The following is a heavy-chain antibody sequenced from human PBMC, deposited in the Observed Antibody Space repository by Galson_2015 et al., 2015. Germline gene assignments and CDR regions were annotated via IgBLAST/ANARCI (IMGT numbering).Heavy chain of an antibody. CDR2: IIPIFGTA. Sequence: QSGAEVKKPGESLQISCKASGGTFSSYAINWVRQAPGQGLEWMGGIIPIFGTANYAQKFQGRVTITADESTTTAYMELSSLRSEDTAVYYCARGNLYHWYFDLWGRGTLVTVSS. CDR3: ARGNLYHWYFDL. D-gene: IGHD2-8*01. V-gene: IGHV1-69*01. J-gene: IGHJ2*01. CDR1: GGTFSSYA.